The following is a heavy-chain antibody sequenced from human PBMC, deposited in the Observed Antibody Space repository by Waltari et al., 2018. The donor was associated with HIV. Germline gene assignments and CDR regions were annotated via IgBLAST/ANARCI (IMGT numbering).Heavy chain of an antibody. Sequence: QVQLVQSGAEVKKPGASVKVSCKASGYTFSNYGISWVRQAPGQGLEWMGWITAYSGNTNDAQKLQGGVTMTTDTSTSTAYMELRRLRSDDTAVYYCARGWDTLTDYYTVDYWGQGTLVTVSS. CDR3: ARGWDTLTDYYTVDY. J-gene: IGHJ4*02. D-gene: IGHD3-9*01. V-gene: IGHV1-18*01. CDR1: GYTFSNYG. CDR2: ITAYSGNT.